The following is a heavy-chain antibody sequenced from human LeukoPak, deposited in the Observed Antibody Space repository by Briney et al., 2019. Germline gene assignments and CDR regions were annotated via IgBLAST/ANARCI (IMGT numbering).Heavy chain of an antibody. CDR1: GFTFSSYA. V-gene: IGHV3-23*01. Sequence: QPGGSLRLSCAPSGFTFSSYAMNWVRQAPGKGLEWVSGVNDRGSGTYYADSGKGRFTISRDNSKNILNLQMNSLRAEDTAIYYCIMGYYFDYWGQGTLVTVSS. CDR2: VNDRGSGT. CDR3: IMGYYFDY. J-gene: IGHJ4*02.